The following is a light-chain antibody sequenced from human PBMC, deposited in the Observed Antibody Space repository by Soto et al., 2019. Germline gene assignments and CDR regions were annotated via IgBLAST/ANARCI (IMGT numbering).Light chain of an antibody. V-gene: IGLV1-47*01. Sequence: QSVLTQPPSASGTPGQRVTISCSGSSSNIGSNSVYWYQQLPGTAPKLLIYRNNQRPSGVPDRFSGSKSGTSASLAISGLRSEDEADYYCAAWDDSLSGHWVFVGGTKLTVL. CDR3: AAWDDSLSGHWV. J-gene: IGLJ3*02. CDR2: RNN. CDR1: SSNIGSNS.